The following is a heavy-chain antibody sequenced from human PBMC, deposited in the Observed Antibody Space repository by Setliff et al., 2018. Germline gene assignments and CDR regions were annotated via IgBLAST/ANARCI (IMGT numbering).Heavy chain of an antibody. V-gene: IGHV5-51*01. CDR1: GYNFTTYW. CDR2: IYPGNADT. D-gene: IGHD2-21*01. J-gene: IGHJ5*02. Sequence: GESLKISCKVSGYNFTTYWIGWVRQTPGKGLEWMGTIYPGNADTRYSPSFQGQVTISTDTSINTAFLQWNNLKASDTAVYYCARRGERFFNWFDPWGQGTLVTVSS. CDR3: ARRGERFFNWFDP.